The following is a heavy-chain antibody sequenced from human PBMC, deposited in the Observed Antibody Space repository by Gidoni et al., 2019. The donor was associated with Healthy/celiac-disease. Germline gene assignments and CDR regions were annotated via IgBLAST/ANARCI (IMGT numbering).Heavy chain of an antibody. J-gene: IGHJ2*01. D-gene: IGHD3-10*01. CDR1: GFTFSSDD. Sequence: EVHLVESGGGLVQPGGSLRLSCAASGFTFSSDDMHGVREATGKGLEWVSAIGTAGDTYYPGYVKGRFTISRENAKNSVYLQMNSLRAGDTAVYYCARVSVPVGEFNWYFDLWGRGTLVTVSS. CDR2: IGTAGDT. V-gene: IGHV3-13*01. CDR3: ARVSVPVGEFNWYFDL.